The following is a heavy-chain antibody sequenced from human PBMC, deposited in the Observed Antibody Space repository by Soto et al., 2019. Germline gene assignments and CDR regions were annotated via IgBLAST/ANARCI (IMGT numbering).Heavy chain of an antibody. V-gene: IGHV3-33*06. CDR2: IGFDGRKI. Sequence: HLGGSLRLSCVASGFTFSGYGMHWVRQAPGKGLEWVAVIGFDGRKINYVDSVTGRFTISRDNSKNTLHLQMNSLRDEDTGVYYCAKDPHPLTIFGVPSYGMDVWGQGTTVTVSS. D-gene: IGHD3-3*01. CDR1: GFTFSGYG. CDR3: AKDPHPLTIFGVPSYGMDV. J-gene: IGHJ6*02.